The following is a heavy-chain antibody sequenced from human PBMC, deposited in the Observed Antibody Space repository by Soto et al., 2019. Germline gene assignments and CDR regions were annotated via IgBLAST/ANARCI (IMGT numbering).Heavy chain of an antibody. CDR1: GVSISNTSYY. Sequence: SETLSLTCTVSGVSISNTSYYWGWIRQPPGKGLEWIGTIYFSGSTFYNPSLKSRLTISVDTSKNQFSLRLSSVTAADTAVYYCARHGSYWGQGTLVTVSS. CDR2: IYFSGST. V-gene: IGHV4-39*01. CDR3: ARHGSY. J-gene: IGHJ4*02.